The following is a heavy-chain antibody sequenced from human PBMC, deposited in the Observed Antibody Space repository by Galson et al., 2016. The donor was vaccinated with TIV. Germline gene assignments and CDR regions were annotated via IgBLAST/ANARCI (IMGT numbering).Heavy chain of an antibody. D-gene: IGHD3-16*01. CDR2: INVGNGNT. Sequence: QSGAEVTKPGASVKVSCKASGSTFTSHTMHWVRQAPGQRLEWMGWINVGNGNTKYVQKFKGRVTITSDTSARIAYMELSTLTSEDTAMYYCARDRLGAKRAFDIWGQGTLVTVSS. J-gene: IGHJ3*02. CDR1: GSTFTSHT. CDR3: ARDRLGAKRAFDI. V-gene: IGHV1-3*01.